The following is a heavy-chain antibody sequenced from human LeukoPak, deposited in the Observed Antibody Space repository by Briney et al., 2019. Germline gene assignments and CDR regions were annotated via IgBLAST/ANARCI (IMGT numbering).Heavy chain of an antibody. Sequence: SETLSLTCTVSAYSISSGYYWGWIRQPPGKGLEWIGSIYHSGSTYYNPSLKSRVTVSVDTSKNQFSLKLSSVTAAGTAVHHCARALAAGGNYYMDVWGKGTTVTVSS. V-gene: IGHV4-38-2*02. J-gene: IGHJ6*03. D-gene: IGHD6-13*01. CDR3: ARALAAGGNYYMDV. CDR2: IYHSGST. CDR1: AYSISSGYY.